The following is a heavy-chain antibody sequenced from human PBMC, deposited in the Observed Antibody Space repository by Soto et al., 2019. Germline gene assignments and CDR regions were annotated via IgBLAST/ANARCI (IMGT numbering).Heavy chain of an antibody. Sequence: EVQLVVSGGGLVQPGGSLRLSCAASGFTFSSFSMNWVRQAPGKGLEWVSYISPTSSTIYYAESVKGRFTISRDNVKNSLYLQMNSLRDEDTAVYYCARGSSGSDSWGQGTLVAVSS. CDR2: ISPTSSTI. CDR3: ARGSSGSDS. D-gene: IGHD3-22*01. J-gene: IGHJ4*02. CDR1: GFTFSSFS. V-gene: IGHV3-48*02.